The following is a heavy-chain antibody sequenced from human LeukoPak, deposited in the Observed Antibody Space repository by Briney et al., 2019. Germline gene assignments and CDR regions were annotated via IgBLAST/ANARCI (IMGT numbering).Heavy chain of an antibody. Sequence: PSETLSLTCTVSGGSISGYYWSWIRQPPGKGLEWIGEINHSGSTNYNPSLKSRVTISVDTSKNQFSLKLSSVTAADTAVYYCARKYNWNYYPFDYWGQGTLVTVSS. CDR2: INHSGST. CDR1: GGSISGYY. J-gene: IGHJ4*02. CDR3: ARKYNWNYYPFDY. V-gene: IGHV4-34*01. D-gene: IGHD1-7*01.